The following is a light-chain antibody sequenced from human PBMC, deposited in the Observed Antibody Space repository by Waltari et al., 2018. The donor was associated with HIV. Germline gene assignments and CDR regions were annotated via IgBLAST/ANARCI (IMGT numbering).Light chain of an antibody. CDR1: SSAVGSYNL. J-gene: IGLJ2*01. Sequence: QAALTPPAYVSGSPGPSITMSCTGTSSAVGSYNLVSGYQQHPGKAPKLIIYEVNQRPPGITNRFSGFKSGNTASLTITGLQAEDEADYHCCSYAIGGTFVFGGGTKVTVL. CDR2: EVN. V-gene: IGLV2-23*02. CDR3: CSYAIGGTFV.